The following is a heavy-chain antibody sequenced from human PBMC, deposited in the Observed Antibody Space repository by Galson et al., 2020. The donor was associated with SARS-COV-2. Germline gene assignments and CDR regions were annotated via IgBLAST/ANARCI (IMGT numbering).Heavy chain of an antibody. Sequence: GGSLRLSCAASGFPFSTYSMNWVRLAPGKGLEWVSSISTSSTNTYYADSVKGRFSISRDNPRNSLYLQMNSLRAEDTAVYYCARDAGIRGYNYGRLYYGLDVWGQGTTVTVSS. D-gene: IGHD5-18*01. CDR2: ISTSSTNT. CDR3: ARDAGIRGYNYGRLYYGLDV. J-gene: IGHJ6*02. V-gene: IGHV3-21*01. CDR1: GFPFSTYS.